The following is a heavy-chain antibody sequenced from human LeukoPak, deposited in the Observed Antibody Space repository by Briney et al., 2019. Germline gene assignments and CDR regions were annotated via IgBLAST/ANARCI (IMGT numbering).Heavy chain of an antibody. CDR1: GYTLTGYY. CDR3: ARGHDSSGYWGDYYCGMDV. J-gene: IGHJ6*02. Sequence: ASVKVSCKASGYTLTGYYMHWVRQAPGQGLEWMGWVNPNSGGTNYAQKFQGRVTMTRDTSIKTAYMELSRLRSDDTAVYYCARGHDSSGYWGDYYCGMDVWGQGTTVTVSS. V-gene: IGHV1-2*02. CDR2: VNPNSGGT. D-gene: IGHD3-22*01.